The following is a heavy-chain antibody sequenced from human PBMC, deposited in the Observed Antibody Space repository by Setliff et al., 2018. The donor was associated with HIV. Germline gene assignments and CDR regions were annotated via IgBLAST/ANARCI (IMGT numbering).Heavy chain of an antibody. D-gene: IGHD3-3*01. V-gene: IGHV3-21*06. J-gene: IGHJ4*02. CDR2: ISSSGINI. CDR1: GFLLTDYT. CDR3: ARDRFCSGYCIDY. Sequence: PGGSLRLSCAASGFLLTDYTMNWVRQAPGKGLEWVAFISSSGINIFHADSMKGRFTISRDTAKNTFFLQMNTLRAEDTAVYYCARDRFCSGYCIDYWGQGTLVTVSS.